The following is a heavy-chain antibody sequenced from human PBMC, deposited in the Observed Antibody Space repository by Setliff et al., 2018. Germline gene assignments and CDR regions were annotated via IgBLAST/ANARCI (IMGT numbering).Heavy chain of an antibody. V-gene: IGHV4-30-4*08. Sequence: SETLSLTCTVSGYSISSGYIWGWIRQPPGKGLEWIGYIYSSGSTYYNPSLKSRVSISVDTSKNQFSLKLSSVTAADTAVYYCARESRYYYDNLGTLDYWGQGTLVTAPQ. J-gene: IGHJ4*02. CDR3: ARESRYYYDNLGTLDY. CDR1: GYSISSGYI. D-gene: IGHD3-22*01. CDR2: IYSSGST.